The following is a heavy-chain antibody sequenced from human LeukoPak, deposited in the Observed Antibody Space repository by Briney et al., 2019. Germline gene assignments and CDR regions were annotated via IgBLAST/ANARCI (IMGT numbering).Heavy chain of an antibody. D-gene: IGHD3-9*01. CDR1: GFTFSSYA. V-gene: IGHV3-53*01. J-gene: IGHJ4*02. Sequence: GGSLRLSCAASGFTFSSYAMSWVRQAPGKGLEWVSVIYSGGSTYYADSVKGRFTISRDNSKNTLYLQMNSLRAEDTAVYYCARAGNDWIFDYWGQGTLVTVSS. CDR3: ARAGNDWIFDY. CDR2: IYSGGST.